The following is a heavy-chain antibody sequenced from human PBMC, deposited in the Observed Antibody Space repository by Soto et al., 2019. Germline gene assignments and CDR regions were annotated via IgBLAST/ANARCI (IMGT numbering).Heavy chain of an antibody. V-gene: IGHV4-39*01. CDR2: IYYSGST. CDR3: ARTGELTPFPDY. D-gene: IGHD1-26*01. J-gene: IGHJ4*02. CDR1: GGSISSSSYY. Sequence: QLQLQELGPGLVKPSETLSLTCTVSGGSISSSSYYWGWIRQPPGKGLEWIGSIYYSGSTYYNPSLKSRVTISVDTSKNQFSLKLSSVTAADTAVYYCARTGELTPFPDYWGQGTLVTVSS.